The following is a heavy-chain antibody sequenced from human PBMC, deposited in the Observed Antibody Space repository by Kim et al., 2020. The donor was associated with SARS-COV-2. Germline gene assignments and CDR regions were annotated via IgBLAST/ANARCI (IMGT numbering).Heavy chain of an antibody. D-gene: IGHD4-17*01. J-gene: IGHJ4*02. Sequence: ASVKVSCKASGYTFTSYYMHWVRQAPGQGLEWMGIINPSGGSTSYAQKFQGRVTMTRDTSTSTVYMELSSLRSEDTAVYYCARGATWGDYGGNIKDWGQGTLVTVSS. CDR2: INPSGGST. CDR1: GYTFTSYY. V-gene: IGHV1-46*01. CDR3: ARGATWGDYGGNIKD.